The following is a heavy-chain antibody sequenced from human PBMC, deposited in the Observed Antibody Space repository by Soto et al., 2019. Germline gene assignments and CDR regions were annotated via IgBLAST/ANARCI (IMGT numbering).Heavy chain of an antibody. CDR2: ISSSSSTI. CDR3: ARVRRHGGKFDPFDY. D-gene: IGHD2-15*01. V-gene: IGHV3-48*02. J-gene: IGHJ4*02. Sequence: EVQLVESGGGLVQPGGSLRLSCAASGFTFSSYSMNWVRQAPGKGLEWVPYISSSSSTIYYADSVKGRFTISRDNAKNSLYLQMNSLRDEDTAVYYCARVRRHGGKFDPFDYWGQGTLVTVSS. CDR1: GFTFSSYS.